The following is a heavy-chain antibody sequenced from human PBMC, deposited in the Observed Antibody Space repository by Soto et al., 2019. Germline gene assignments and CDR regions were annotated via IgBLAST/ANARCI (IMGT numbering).Heavy chain of an antibody. D-gene: IGHD6-19*01. V-gene: IGHV1-69*02. CDR1: GGTFSSYT. CDR2: IIPILRIT. Sequence: QVQLVQSGAEVKKPGSSVKVSCKASGGTFSSYTISWVRQAPGQGLEWMGRIIPILRITNYAQKFQGRVTITADNSTSTAYMELSSLRSEDTAMYYCARGHAVRPTLGGYNWFDRWGQGTLGTVSS. J-gene: IGHJ5*02. CDR3: ARGHAVRPTLGGYNWFDR.